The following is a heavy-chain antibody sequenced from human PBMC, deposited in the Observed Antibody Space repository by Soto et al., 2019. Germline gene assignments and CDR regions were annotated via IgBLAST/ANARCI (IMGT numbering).Heavy chain of an antibody. CDR1: GFTFSSYA. V-gene: IGHV3-23*01. Sequence: GGSLRLSCAASGFTFSSYAMSWVRQAPGKGLEWVSAISGSGGSTYYADSVKGRFTISRDNSKNTLYLQMNSLRAEDTAVYYCAKDSPQYSSGGAVGDGYWGQGTLVTVSS. J-gene: IGHJ4*02. CDR3: AKDSPQYSSGGAVGDGY. D-gene: IGHD6-19*01. CDR2: ISGSGGST.